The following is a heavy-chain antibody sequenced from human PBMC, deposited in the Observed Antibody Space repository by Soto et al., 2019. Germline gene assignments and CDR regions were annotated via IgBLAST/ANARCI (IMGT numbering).Heavy chain of an antibody. CDR1: GYTFTSYY. V-gene: IGHV1-46*01. Sequence: ASVKVSCKASGYTFTSYYMHWVRQAPGQGLDWMGIINPSGGSTSYAQKFQGRVTMTRDTSTSTVYMELSSLRSEDTAVYYCARAPRPRITIFGVVSNWFDPWGQGTLVTV. J-gene: IGHJ5*02. CDR3: ARAPRPRITIFGVVSNWFDP. CDR2: INPSGGST. D-gene: IGHD3-3*01.